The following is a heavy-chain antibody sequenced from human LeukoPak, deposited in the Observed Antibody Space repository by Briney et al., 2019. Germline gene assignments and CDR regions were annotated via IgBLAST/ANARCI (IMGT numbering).Heavy chain of an antibody. V-gene: IGHV3-7*01. Sequence: GGSLRLSCAGSGFTFSNSWMGWVRQAPGKGLEWVANVQHIGGETYYVDSVKGRFTISRDNAKNSVYLQMNSLGADDTAVYYCAKGNSGGWPVDAFDIWGQGTMVTVSS. J-gene: IGHJ3*02. CDR1: GFTFSNSW. D-gene: IGHD6-19*01. CDR3: AKGNSGGWPVDAFDI. CDR2: VQHIGGET.